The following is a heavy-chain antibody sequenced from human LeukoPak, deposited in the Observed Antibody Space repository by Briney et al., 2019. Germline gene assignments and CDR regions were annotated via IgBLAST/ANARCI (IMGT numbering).Heavy chain of an antibody. J-gene: IGHJ4*02. Sequence: GGSLRLSCAAAGFTFSGYWMSWVRQTTEKGLECVAKIHEDGSEKHYVDSVKGRFTISRDNAKNSFYLQMNSLRVEDTAVYYCARDYRGGWNDYWGQGTLVTVSS. CDR2: IHEDGSEK. D-gene: IGHD1-26*01. V-gene: IGHV3-7*01. CDR3: ARDYRGGWNDY. CDR1: GFTFSGYW.